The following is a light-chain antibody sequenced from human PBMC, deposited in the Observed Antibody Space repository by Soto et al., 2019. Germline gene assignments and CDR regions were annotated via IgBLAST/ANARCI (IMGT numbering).Light chain of an antibody. J-gene: IGKJ4*01. CDR3: QQYGDSPRGT. Sequence: EIVLTQSPATLSLSPGERATLSCGASQTVSSNYLAWYQQKPGLAPRLLIYDASSRATGIPDRFRGSGSGTDFTLNISRLETEDVAVYYCQQYGDSPRGTFGGGTKVEIK. CDR1: QTVSSNY. V-gene: IGKV3D-20*01. CDR2: DAS.